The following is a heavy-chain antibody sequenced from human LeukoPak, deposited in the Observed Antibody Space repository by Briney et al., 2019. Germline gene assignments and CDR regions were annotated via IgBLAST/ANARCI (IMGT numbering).Heavy chain of an antibody. CDR1: GGSFSGYY. CDR3: ATNTVTTGYYYYGMDV. D-gene: IGHD4-17*01. Sequence: KSSETLSLTCAVYGGSFSGYYWSWIRQPPGKGLEWIGEINHSGSTNYNPSLKSRVTISVDTSKNQFSLKLSSVTAADTAVYYCATNTVTTGYYYYGMDVWGQGTTVTVSS. V-gene: IGHV4-34*01. J-gene: IGHJ6*02. CDR2: INHSGST.